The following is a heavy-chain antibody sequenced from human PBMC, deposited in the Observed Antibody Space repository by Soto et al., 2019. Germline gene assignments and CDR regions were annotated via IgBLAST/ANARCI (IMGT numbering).Heavy chain of an antibody. D-gene: IGHD2-2*01. V-gene: IGHV1-69*01. J-gene: IGHJ6*02. Sequence: QVQLVQSGAEVRKSGSSVTVSCKASGGTFSNYAISWVRQAPGQGLEWMGGIIPIVGTGSYAQKFQGRVTITADESTTTAYMELSSLRFEDTAVYYCARVVILVPTASTHYYYHMDVWGPGTTVTVSS. CDR3: ARVVILVPTASTHYYYHMDV. CDR2: IIPIVGTG. CDR1: GGTFSNYA.